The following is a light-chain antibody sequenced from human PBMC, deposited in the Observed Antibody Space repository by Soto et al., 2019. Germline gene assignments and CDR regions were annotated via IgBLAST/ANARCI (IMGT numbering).Light chain of an antibody. CDR3: MQALQTPWT. Sequence: DIVMTQSPLSLPVTPGEPASISCRSSQSLLHSNGYNYLDWYLQKPVQSPQLLIYWGSNRASGVPDRFSGSGSGTDFTLKISRVEAEDVGVYYCMQALQTPWTFGQGTKVDIK. CDR1: QSLLHSNGYNY. CDR2: WGS. J-gene: IGKJ1*01. V-gene: IGKV2-28*01.